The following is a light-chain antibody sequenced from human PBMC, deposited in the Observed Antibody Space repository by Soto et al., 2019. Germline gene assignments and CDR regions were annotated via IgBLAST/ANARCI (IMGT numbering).Light chain of an antibody. CDR2: DAS. CDR3: QQTHSIPWT. J-gene: IGKJ1*01. V-gene: IGKV1-39*01. CDR1: ESIASY. Sequence: DIQMTQSPSPLSASVGDRVIVTCRASESIASYLNWYQQTPGRAPKLLISDASKLQSGVPSRFSGSGSGTDVTLTITSLQPEDFATYFCQQTHSIPWTFGQGTAVEIK.